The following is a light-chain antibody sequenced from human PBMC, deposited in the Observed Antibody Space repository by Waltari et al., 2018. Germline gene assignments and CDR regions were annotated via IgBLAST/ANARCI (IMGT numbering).Light chain of an antibody. J-gene: IGLJ1*01. CDR2: EVI. CDR3: CSYAGRGTYV. CDR1: TSDVGNYDL. Sequence: QSALTQPASVSGTPGQSITISCTGTTSDVGNYDLVSWYQQHPGKAPNLLICEVIKRPSGVSIRFSGSKSGNTASLTISGLQAEDEADYYCCSYAGRGTYVFGSGTKVTVL. V-gene: IGLV2-23*02.